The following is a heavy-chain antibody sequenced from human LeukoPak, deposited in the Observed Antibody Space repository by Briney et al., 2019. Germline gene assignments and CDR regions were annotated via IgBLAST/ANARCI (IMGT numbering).Heavy chain of an antibody. J-gene: IGHJ4*02. D-gene: IGHD3-10*01. V-gene: IGHV3-23*01. CDR1: GFTFSSYA. CDR3: AKLVTPLWFGTLDY. Sequence: GGSLRLSCATSGFTFSSYAMSWVRQAPGKGLEWVSAISGSGGSTYYADSGTGRFTTSRDNSKNKLYLQMNSLRAEDTAVYYCAKLVTPLWFGTLDYWGQGTLVTVSS. CDR2: ISGSGGST.